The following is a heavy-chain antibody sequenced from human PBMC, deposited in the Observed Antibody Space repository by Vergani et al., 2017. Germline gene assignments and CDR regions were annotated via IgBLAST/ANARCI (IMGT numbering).Heavy chain of an antibody. Sequence: QVHLVESGGGVGQPGRSLRLSCVVSGFTSSYYGMHWVRQAPGKGLEWVALISYDGTQKYYADSVKGRFTISRDNSKSTLYLQMNSLRTEDTAVYYCATKSCGTPGCQIGYFREWVQGTLVTVSS. CDR3: ATKSCGTPGCQIGYFRE. J-gene: IGHJ1*01. CDR2: ISYDGTQK. V-gene: IGHV3-30*03. D-gene: IGHD1-1*01. CDR1: GFTSSYYG.